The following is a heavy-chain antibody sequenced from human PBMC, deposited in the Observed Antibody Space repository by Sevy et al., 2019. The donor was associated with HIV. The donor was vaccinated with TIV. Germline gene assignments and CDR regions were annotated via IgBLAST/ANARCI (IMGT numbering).Heavy chain of an antibody. J-gene: IGHJ6*02. Sequence: SETLSLTCTVSGGSISSYYWSWIRQPPGKGLEWIGYIYYSGSTNYNPSLKSRVTISVDTSKNQFSLKLSSVTAADTAWDYCARVLPGWELLLGFYYYGMDVWGQGTTVTVSS. CDR1: GGSISSYY. V-gene: IGHV4-59*01. CDR2: IYYSGST. CDR3: ARVLPGWELLLGFYYYGMDV. D-gene: IGHD1-26*01.